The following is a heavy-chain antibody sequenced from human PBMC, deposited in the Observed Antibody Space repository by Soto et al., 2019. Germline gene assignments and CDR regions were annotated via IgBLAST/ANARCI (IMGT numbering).Heavy chain of an antibody. CDR1: GFTFSSYS. CDR3: ASSLIGPVVVVAATPDGMDV. Sequence: GESLKISCAASGFTFSSYSMNWVRQAPGKGLEWVSYISSSSSTIYYADSVKGRFTISRDNAKNSLYLQMNSLRDEDTAVYYCASSLIGPVVVVAATPDGMDVWGQGTTVTVSS. V-gene: IGHV3-48*02. CDR2: ISSSSSTI. D-gene: IGHD2-15*01. J-gene: IGHJ6*02.